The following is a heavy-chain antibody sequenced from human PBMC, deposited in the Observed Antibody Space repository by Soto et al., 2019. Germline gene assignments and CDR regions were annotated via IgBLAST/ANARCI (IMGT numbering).Heavy chain of an antibody. Sequence: EVQLVESGGGLVQPGGSLRVSCAASGFTFSSYWMTWVRQVPGKGLEWVANIKRDGSEKYYVDSVRGRFTISRDNAQDSLYLQMNILRAEDTAVYYCARAQLPPECSSASCYVDYWGQGALVTVSS. CDR3: ARAQLPPECSSASCYVDY. J-gene: IGHJ4*02. D-gene: IGHD2-2*01. V-gene: IGHV3-7*01. CDR1: GFTFSSYW. CDR2: IKRDGSEK.